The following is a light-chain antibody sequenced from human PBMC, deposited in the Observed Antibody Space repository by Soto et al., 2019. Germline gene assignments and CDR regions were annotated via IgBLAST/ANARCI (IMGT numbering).Light chain of an antibody. V-gene: IGLV2-14*01. CDR2: EVS. Sequence: ALTQPASVSGSPGQSITISCTGTSSDIGGYNYVSWYQQHPGKAPKLLIYEVSHRPSSVSYRFSASKSGNTASLTISGLQAEDEADYYCSSYTDTIAPVLFGGGTKLTVL. CDR3: SSYTDTIAPVL. J-gene: IGLJ2*01. CDR1: SSDIGGYNY.